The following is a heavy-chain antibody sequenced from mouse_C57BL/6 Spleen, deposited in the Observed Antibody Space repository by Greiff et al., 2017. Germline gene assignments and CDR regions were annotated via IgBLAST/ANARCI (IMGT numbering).Heavy chain of an antibody. CDR1: GYTFTDHT. J-gene: IGHJ4*01. D-gene: IGHD2-3*01. V-gene: IGHV1-78*01. CDR2: IYPRDGST. CDR3: ATVNYDGYSFYYAMDY. Sequence: VQLQQSDAELVKPGASVKISCKVSGYTFTDHTIHWMKQRPEQGLEWIGYIYPRDGSTKYNEKFKGKATLTADKSSSTAYMQLNSLTSEDSAVYFCATVNYDGYSFYYAMDYWGQGTSVTVSS.